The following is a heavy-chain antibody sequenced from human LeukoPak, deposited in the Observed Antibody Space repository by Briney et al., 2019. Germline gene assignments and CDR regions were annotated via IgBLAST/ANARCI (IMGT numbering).Heavy chain of an antibody. V-gene: IGHV4-34*01. CDR1: GGSFSGYY. CDR2: INHSGST. D-gene: IGHD2-15*01. CDR3: ARHRWRALDV. Sequence: PSETLSLTCAVYGGSFSGYYWSWIRQPPGKGLEWIGEINHSGSTNYNPSLKSRVTISVDTSKNQFSLKLSSVTAADTAVYYCARHRWRALDVWGKGTTVTISS. J-gene: IGHJ6*04.